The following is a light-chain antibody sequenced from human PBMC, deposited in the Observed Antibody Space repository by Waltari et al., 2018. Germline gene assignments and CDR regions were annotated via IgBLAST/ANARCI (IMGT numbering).Light chain of an antibody. CDR2: KAV. CDR3: QQYRNLWT. Sequence: DIQMTQSHSTLSAYVGDRVTITCRASQRLSNWLAWYQQKHGKAPKVLIYKAVTLESGVPSRFSGSGSWTEFTLTISSLQPDDFATYYCQQYRNLWTFGQGTKGEIK. CDR1: QRLSNW. J-gene: IGKJ1*01. V-gene: IGKV1-5*03.